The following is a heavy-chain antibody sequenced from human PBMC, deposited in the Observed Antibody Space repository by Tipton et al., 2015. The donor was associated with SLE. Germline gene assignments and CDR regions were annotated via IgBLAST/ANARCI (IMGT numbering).Heavy chain of an antibody. CDR1: GYSIGSNNF. V-gene: IGHV4-28*01. CDR2: ICCGGTT. CDR3: AKSMGVGYCSGGNCFEPFDY. Sequence: PGLVKPSDTLSLTCGVSGYSIGSNNFWGWIRQPPGKGLEWIGYICCGGTTHYKPSLKSRVTMSVDTSKNQFSLRLNSVTAVDTAVYYCAKSMGVGYCSGGNCFEPFDYWGQGTLVTVSS. J-gene: IGHJ4*02. D-gene: IGHD2-15*01.